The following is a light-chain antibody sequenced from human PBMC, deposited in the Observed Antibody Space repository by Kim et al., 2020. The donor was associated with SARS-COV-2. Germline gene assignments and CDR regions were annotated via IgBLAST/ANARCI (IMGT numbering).Light chain of an antibody. V-gene: IGLV3-1*01. CDR1: ELGDKY. CDR2: QDT. Sequence: SYELTQRPSVSVSPGQTASITCSGDELGDKYASWYQQKPGQSPVLVIYQDTMRPSGIPERFSGSNSGNTATLTISGTQAMDESDYYCQAWDSSTVVFGGGTQLTVL. J-gene: IGLJ2*01. CDR3: QAWDSSTVV.